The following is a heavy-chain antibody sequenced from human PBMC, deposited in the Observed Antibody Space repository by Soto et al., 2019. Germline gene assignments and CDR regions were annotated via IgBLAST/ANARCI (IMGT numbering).Heavy chain of an antibody. CDR2: INPNSGGT. J-gene: IGHJ6*03. V-gene: IGHV1-2*02. CDR3: ARARKYKGYYYMDV. CDR1: GYTFTGYY. Sequence: ASVKVSCKASGYTFTGYYMHWVRQAPGQGLEWMGWINPNSGGTNYAQKFQGRVTMTRNTSISTAYMELSSLRSEDTAVYYCARARKYKGYYYMDVWGKGTTVTVSS. D-gene: IGHD1-20*01.